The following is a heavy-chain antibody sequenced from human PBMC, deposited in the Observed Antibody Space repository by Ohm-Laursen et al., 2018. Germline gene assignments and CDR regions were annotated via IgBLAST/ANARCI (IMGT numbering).Heavy chain of an antibody. CDR2: ISGSGGST. D-gene: IGHD5-18*01. Sequence: SLRLSCAASGFTFSSYAMSWVRQAPGKGLEWVSAISGSGGSTYYADSVKGRFTISRDNSKNTLYLQMNSLRAEDTAVYYCARPYSYDYAFDIWGQGTMVTVSS. CDR1: GFTFSSYA. V-gene: IGHV3-23*01. CDR3: ARPYSYDYAFDI. J-gene: IGHJ3*02.